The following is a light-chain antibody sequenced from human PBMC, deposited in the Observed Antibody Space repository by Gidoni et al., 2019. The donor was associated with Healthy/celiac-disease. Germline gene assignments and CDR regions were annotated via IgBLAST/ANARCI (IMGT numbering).Light chain of an antibody. CDR1: SPNIGAGYD. V-gene: IGLV1-40*01. CDR2: GNS. CDR3: QSYDSSLSGSMV. J-gene: IGLJ3*02. Sequence: QSVLPQPGPSVAGAPGQRVTISCTGRSPNIGAGYDVHWYQQLPGTAPKLLIYGNSNRPSGVPDRFSGSKSGTSASLAITGLQAEDEADYYCQSYDSSLSGSMVFGGGTKLTVL.